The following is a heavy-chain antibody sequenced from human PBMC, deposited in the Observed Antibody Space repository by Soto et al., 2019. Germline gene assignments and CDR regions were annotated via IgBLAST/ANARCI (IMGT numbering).Heavy chain of an antibody. D-gene: IGHD3-10*01. CDR1: GYTFTSYG. Sequence: ASVKVSCKASGYTFTSYGISWVRQAPGQGLEWMGWISAYNGNTNYAQKLQGRVTMTTDTSTSTAYMELRSLRSDDTAVYYCARDLRPYYYGSGSYYSADYWGQGTLVTVSS. CDR2: ISAYNGNT. CDR3: ARDLRPYYYGSGSYYSADY. J-gene: IGHJ4*02. V-gene: IGHV1-18*04.